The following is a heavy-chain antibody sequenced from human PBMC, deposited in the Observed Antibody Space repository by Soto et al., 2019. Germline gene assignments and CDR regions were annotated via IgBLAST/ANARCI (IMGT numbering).Heavy chain of an antibody. CDR2: ISYDGSNK. Sequence: PGGSLRLSCAASGFTFSSYGMHWVRQAPGKGLEWVAVISYDGSNKYYADSVKGRFTISRDNSKNTLYLQMNSLRAEDTAVYYCAKGGGYSYGYYYGMDVWGQGTTVTVSS. J-gene: IGHJ6*02. CDR3: AKGGGYSYGYYYGMDV. CDR1: GFTFSSYG. V-gene: IGHV3-30*18. D-gene: IGHD5-18*01.